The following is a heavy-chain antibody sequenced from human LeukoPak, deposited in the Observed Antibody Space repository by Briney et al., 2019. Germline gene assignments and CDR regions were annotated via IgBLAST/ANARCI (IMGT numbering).Heavy chain of an antibody. J-gene: IGHJ5*02. CDR1: GGSLSGSQ. CDR3: AREGPYGSGTYYTYWFDP. Sequence: SETLSLTCAVSGGSLSGSQWTWVRQPPGQGLEWIGEISHSGSTNYNPSLKSRVTISVDTTKNHFSLKLRSVPATDTAVYYCAREGPYGSGTYYTYWFDPWGQGTLATVSS. D-gene: IGHD3-10*01. CDR2: ISHSGST. V-gene: IGHV4-34*01.